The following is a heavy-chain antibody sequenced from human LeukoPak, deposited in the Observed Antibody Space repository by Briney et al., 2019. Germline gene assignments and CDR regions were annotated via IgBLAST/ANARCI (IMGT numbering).Heavy chain of an antibody. CDR1: GGSISTYY. J-gene: IGHJ3*02. D-gene: IGHD1-26*01. CDR3: ARGASGTLYDAFDI. Sequence: SETLSLTCTVSGGSISTYYWSWLRQPPGEGLEWIGSIYYSGTTNSNPSLKSRATISVDTSKNHLSLKVSSVTAADTAVYYCARGASGTLYDAFDIWGQGTMVTVSS. CDR2: IYYSGTT. V-gene: IGHV4-59*01.